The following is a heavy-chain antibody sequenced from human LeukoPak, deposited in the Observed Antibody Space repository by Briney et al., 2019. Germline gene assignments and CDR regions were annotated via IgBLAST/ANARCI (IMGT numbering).Heavy chain of an antibody. Sequence: GSLRLSCAASGFTFRGHAMTWVRQAPGKGLEWVSGISDTGGSASYADSVKGRFTLSRDNSTNTLSLQMNSLRVEDTAVYYCAKVQGFVVVVASTPLDYWGQGTLVIVSS. CDR1: GFTFRGHA. CDR3: AKVQGFVVVVASTPLDY. J-gene: IGHJ4*02. D-gene: IGHD2-15*01. CDR2: ISDTGGSA. V-gene: IGHV3-23*01.